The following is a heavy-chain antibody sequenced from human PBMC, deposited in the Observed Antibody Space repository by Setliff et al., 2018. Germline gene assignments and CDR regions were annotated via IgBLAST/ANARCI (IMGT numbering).Heavy chain of an antibody. V-gene: IGHV1-3*01. CDR3: ARDGNGSSGYIFDY. Sequence: ASVKVSCKASGYTFTSYAMHWVRQAPGQRLEWMGWINAGNGNTGYAQKFHGRVTMTRDTSTSTVYMELSSLRSEDTAVYYCARDGNGSSGYIFDYWGQGTLVTVSS. J-gene: IGHJ4*02. CDR2: INAGNGNT. CDR1: GYTFTSYA. D-gene: IGHD3-22*01.